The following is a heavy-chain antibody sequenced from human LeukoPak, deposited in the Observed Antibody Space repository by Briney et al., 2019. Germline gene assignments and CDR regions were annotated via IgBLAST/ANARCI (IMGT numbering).Heavy chain of an antibody. CDR1: GYPFTTYE. CDR2: VHPNTGNT. CDR3: ARGPRTHP. Sequence: GASVKVSCTASGYPFTTYEINWVRQAAGQGLEWMGWVHPNTGNTAYAQRFQGRVTMTRDTTISTAYMELSRLTSNDTAVYFSARGPRTHPGGRGTRVTFSS. V-gene: IGHV1-8*01. J-gene: IGHJ5*02.